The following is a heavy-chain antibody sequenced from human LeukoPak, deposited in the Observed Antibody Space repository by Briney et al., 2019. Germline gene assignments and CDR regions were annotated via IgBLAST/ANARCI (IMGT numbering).Heavy chain of an antibody. Sequence: GGSLRLSCAAAGFTFSSYCMGWVRQAPGKGLEWVSSISSSSSYIYYADSMKGRFTISRDNAKNSLYLQMNSLRAEDTAVYYCARVGIGSGSYHFDYWGQGTLVTVSS. D-gene: IGHD3-3*01. CDR1: GFTFSSYC. J-gene: IGHJ4*02. CDR3: ARVGIGSGSYHFDY. V-gene: IGHV3-21*01. CDR2: ISSSSSYI.